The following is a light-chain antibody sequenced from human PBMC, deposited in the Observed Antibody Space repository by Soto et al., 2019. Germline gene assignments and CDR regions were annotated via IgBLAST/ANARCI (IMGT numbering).Light chain of an antibody. Sequence: QYALTQPASVSGSPGQSITISCTGTSSDVGAYTFVSWYQQHPDKVPKLMIFDVSRRPSGVSDRFSGSKSGNTASLTISGLQPEDEAYYCCSSYTSGSTHVFGSGTKLTVL. CDR2: DVS. CDR3: SSYTSGSTHV. CDR1: SSDVGAYTF. J-gene: IGLJ1*01. V-gene: IGLV2-14*03.